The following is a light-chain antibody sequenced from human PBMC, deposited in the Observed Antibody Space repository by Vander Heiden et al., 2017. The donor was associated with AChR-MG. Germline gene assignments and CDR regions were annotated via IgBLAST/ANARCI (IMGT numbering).Light chain of an antibody. CDR2: VGS. Sequence: DIVLPQSPLSLPVTPGEPASLPRRSRQSLQHSNGLKYLEYSLHKPGPPPQLLFYVGSNRACGAADSFSGSAAGIDYTLKISIVAAEDVGVYYCMQALQTRQTFGQGTKVEIK. V-gene: IGKV2-28*01. CDR3: MQALQTRQT. J-gene: IGKJ1*01. CDR1: QSLQHSNGLKY.